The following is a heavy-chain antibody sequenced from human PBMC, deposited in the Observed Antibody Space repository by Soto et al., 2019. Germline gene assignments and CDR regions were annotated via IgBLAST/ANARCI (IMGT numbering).Heavy chain of an antibody. CDR1: GGSFSSYA. Sequence: ASVKVSCKASGGSFSSYAISWVRQAPGQGLEWMGGIIPIFGTANYAQKFQGRVTITADESTSTAYMELSSLRSEDTAVYYCARIMGHGYSGYAMAYYGMDVWGQGTTVTVSS. D-gene: IGHD5-12*01. CDR3: ARIMGHGYSGYAMAYYGMDV. CDR2: IIPIFGTA. V-gene: IGHV1-69*13. J-gene: IGHJ6*02.